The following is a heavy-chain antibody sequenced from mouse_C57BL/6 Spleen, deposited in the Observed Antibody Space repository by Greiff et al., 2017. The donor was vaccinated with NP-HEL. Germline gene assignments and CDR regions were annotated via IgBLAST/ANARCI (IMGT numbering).Heavy chain of an antibody. J-gene: IGHJ4*01. V-gene: IGHV1-72*01. D-gene: IGHD2-5*01. Sequence: QVQLQQPGAELVKPGASVKLSCKASGYTFTSYWMHWVKQRPGRGFEWIGRIDPNSGGTKYNEKFKSKATLTVDKPSSTAYMQLSSLTSEDSAVYNCAGEDYSNLYAMGNWGERTSVTASS. CDR2: IDPNSGGT. CDR1: GYTFTSYW. CDR3: AGEDYSNLYAMGN.